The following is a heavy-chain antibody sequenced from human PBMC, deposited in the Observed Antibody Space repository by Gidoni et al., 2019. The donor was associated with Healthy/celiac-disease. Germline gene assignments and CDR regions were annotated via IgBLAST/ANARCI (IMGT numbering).Heavy chain of an antibody. J-gene: IGHJ5*02. CDR1: GGSISSGDYY. V-gene: IGHV4-30-4*01. CDR3: SGVADGDYAWFDP. D-gene: IGHD4-17*01. Sequence: QVQLQESGPGLVKPSQTLSLPCTVSGGSISSGDYYWSWIRQPPGKGLEWIGYSYYSGSTYYNPSLKSRVTISVDTSKNQFSLKLSSVTAADTAVYYCSGVADGDYAWFDPWGQGTLVTVSS. CDR2: SYYSGST.